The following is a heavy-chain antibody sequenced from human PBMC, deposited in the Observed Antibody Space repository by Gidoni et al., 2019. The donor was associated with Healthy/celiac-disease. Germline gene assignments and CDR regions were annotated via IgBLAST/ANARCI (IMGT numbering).Heavy chain of an antibody. D-gene: IGHD4-4*01. J-gene: IGHJ4*02. V-gene: IGHV3-15*01. CDR1: GFTFSNAW. Sequence: EVQLVESGGGLVKPVGSLRLSCAASGFTFSNAWMSWVLQAPGKGLEWVGRIKSKTDGGTTDYAAPVKGRFTISRDDSKNTLYLQMNSLKTEDTAVYYCTTDPLLDYSNLRYFDYWGQGTLVTVSS. CDR2: IKSKTDGGTT. CDR3: TTDPLLDYSNLRYFDY.